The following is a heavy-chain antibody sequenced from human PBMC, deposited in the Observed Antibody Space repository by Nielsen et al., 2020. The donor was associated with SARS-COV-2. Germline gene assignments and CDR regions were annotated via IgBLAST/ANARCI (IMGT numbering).Heavy chain of an antibody. CDR1: GLTFSSSI. CDR3: AKEVWFGELLTLDY. V-gene: IGHV3-23*01. D-gene: IGHD3-10*01. J-gene: IGHJ4*02. Sequence: GESLKISCTTSGLTFSSSIMAWVRQAPRKGLEWCSSIHGSGDETHYAGFAKGRFTISRDNSQNTVYLQMNSLRAEDTAIYYCAKEVWFGELLTLDYWGQGALVTISS. CDR2: IHGSGDET.